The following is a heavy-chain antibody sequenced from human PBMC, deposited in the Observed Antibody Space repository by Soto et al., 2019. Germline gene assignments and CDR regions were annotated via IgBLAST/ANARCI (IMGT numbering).Heavy chain of an antibody. CDR2: IYHSGST. Sequence: SETLSLTCAVSGGSISSGGYSWSWIRQPPGKGLEWIGYIYHSGSTYYNPSPKSRVTISVDRSKNQFSLKLSSVTAADTAVYYCARRAGCSSTSCYTWFDPWGQGTLVTVSS. D-gene: IGHD2-2*02. J-gene: IGHJ5*02. CDR1: GGSISSGGYS. V-gene: IGHV4-30-2*01. CDR3: ARRAGCSSTSCYTWFDP.